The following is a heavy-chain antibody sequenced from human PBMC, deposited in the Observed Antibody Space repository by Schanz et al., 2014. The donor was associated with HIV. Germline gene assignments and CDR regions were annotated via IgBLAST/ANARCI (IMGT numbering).Heavy chain of an antibody. CDR2: LSGSGSNI. J-gene: IGHJ5*02. CDR1: GFSFSDYH. CDR3: ARDYHWNWFDP. Sequence: QVQLVESGGDLVKPGGSLRLSCTASGFSFSDYHMSWIRQAPGKGLEWVSSLSGSGSNIYYADSVKGRFTISRDNTKNSLYLQMNSLRAEDTAVYYCARDYHWNWFDPWGQGTLVTVSS. V-gene: IGHV3-11*04. D-gene: IGHD1-20*01.